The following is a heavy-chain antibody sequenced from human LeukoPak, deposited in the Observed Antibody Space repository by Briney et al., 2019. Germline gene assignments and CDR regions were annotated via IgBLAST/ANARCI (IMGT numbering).Heavy chain of an antibody. V-gene: IGHV4-34*01. CDR1: GGSFSGYY. CDR2: INHSGST. J-gene: IGHJ6*02. D-gene: IGHD1-26*01. Sequence: SETLSLTCAVYGGSFSGYYWSWIRQPPGKGLEWIGEINHSGSTNYNPSLKSRVTISIDTSKNQFSLKLSFVTAADTAVYYCARGPDPGKVGAAIYYYFGMDVWGQGTTVTVSS. CDR3: ARGPDPGKVGAAIYYYFGMDV.